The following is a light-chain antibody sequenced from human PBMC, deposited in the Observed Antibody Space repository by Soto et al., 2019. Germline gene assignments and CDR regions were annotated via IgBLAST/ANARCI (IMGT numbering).Light chain of an antibody. CDR1: RSVNTNY. Sequence: EIVLTQSPGTLSLSPGERATLSCRASRSVNTNYLAWYQQKPGQAPRLLIYDASNRPTGIPARFTGSGSGTDFNLPISSLEPEDFAVYYCQQRSSWPPITFGGGTKVDI. J-gene: IGKJ4*01. V-gene: IGKV3-11*01. CDR3: QQRSSWPPIT. CDR2: DAS.